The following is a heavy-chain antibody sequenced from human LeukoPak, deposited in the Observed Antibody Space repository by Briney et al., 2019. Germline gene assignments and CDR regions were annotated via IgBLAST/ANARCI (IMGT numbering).Heavy chain of an antibody. CDR3: ARILDRDV. V-gene: IGHV4-4*07. D-gene: IGHD3-22*01. CDR2: IHAIGST. Sequence: SETLSLTCSVSGGSMSDSYWYWIRHSAATGMEWIGRIHAIGSTNYNPFLESRVIMSLDMSKRQFSLTLRAVTAADTATYYCARILDRDVWGQGTLVTVSP. J-gene: IGHJ3*01. CDR1: GGSMSDSY.